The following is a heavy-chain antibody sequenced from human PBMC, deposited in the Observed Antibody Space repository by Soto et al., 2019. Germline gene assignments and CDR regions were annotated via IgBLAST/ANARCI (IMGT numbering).Heavy chain of an antibody. CDR1: GFSLITCGVG. V-gene: IGHV2-5*02. D-gene: IGHD3-16*01. Sequence: QITLKESGPTLVKPTQTLTLTCTFSGFSLITCGVGVGWIRQPPGKALEWLALIYWDDDKRYSPSLKSRLTITKDTSKNQVVLTMTNMDPVDTATYYCAHSLYDYVWGTNWFDPWGQGTLVTVSS. CDR3: AHSLYDYVWGTNWFDP. CDR2: IYWDDDK. J-gene: IGHJ5*02.